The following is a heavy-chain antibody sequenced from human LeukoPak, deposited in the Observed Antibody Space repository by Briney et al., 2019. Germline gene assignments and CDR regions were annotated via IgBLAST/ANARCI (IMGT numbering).Heavy chain of an antibody. J-gene: IGHJ6*02. CDR3: AKDTGGNGAYFYAMDV. D-gene: IGHD4-23*01. CDR2: INWNSDTK. CDR1: GFAFHSYA. V-gene: IGHV3-9*01. Sequence: GGSLRLSCVGSGFAFHSYAMHWVRRPPGKGLEWVSAINWNSDTKAYADSVEGRFTISRDRARNSLYLQMDSLRPEDTALYYCAKDTGGNGAYFYAMDVWGQGTSVTVSS.